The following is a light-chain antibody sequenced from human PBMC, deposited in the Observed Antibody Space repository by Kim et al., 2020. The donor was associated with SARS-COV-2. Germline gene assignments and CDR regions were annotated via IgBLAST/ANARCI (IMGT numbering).Light chain of an antibody. J-gene: IGKJ4*01. CDR1: QSVFYSSNNKNY. V-gene: IGKV4-1*01. Sequence: ATINCKSSQSVFYSSNNKNYLAWYQQKPGQPPKLLLYWASTRESGVPDRFRGSGSGTDFTLTVSSLQAEDVAVYYCQQYYSTPLTFGGGTKVDIK. CDR3: QQYYSTPLT. CDR2: WAS.